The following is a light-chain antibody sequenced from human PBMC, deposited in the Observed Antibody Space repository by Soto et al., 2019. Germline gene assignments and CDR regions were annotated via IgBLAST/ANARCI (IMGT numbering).Light chain of an antibody. V-gene: IGKV3-11*01. CDR3: QKRSNWRVT. CDR1: QSVAISY. Sequence: TQSPATLYVSPGERATLSCRASQSVAISYLAWYQQKPGQAPRLLIYDASNRATGIPARFSGSGSGTDFTLTISSLEPEDIAVYYCQKRSNWRVTFGGGTKVDIK. J-gene: IGKJ4*01. CDR2: DAS.